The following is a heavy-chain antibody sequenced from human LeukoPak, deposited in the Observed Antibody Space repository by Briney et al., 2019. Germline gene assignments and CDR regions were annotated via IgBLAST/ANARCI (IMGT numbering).Heavy chain of an antibody. J-gene: IGHJ4*02. CDR3: ARGRLRLDY. CDR1: GGSISRYY. CDR2: IYYSGST. Sequence: SETLSLTCTVSGGSISRYYWSWIRQPPGKGLEWIGYIYYSGSTNYNPSLKSRVTISVDTSKNQFSLKLSSVTAADTAVYYCARGRLRLDYWGQGTLVTVSS. D-gene: IGHD4-17*01. V-gene: IGHV4-59*01.